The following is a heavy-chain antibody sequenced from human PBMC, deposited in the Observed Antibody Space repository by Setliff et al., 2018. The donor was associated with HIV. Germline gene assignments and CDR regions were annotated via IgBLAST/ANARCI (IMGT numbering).Heavy chain of an antibody. J-gene: IGHJ6*02. D-gene: IGHD3-10*01. Sequence: PSETLSLTCTVSGGSINNYYWSWIRQPPGKGLEWIGSIYYSGSTYYNPSLKSRVTISVDTSKNQFSLKLSSVTAADTAVYYCAREGGRITMVRGVPSGGLDVWGQGTTVTAP. CDR2: IYYSGST. V-gene: IGHV4-59*05. CDR3: AREGGRITMVRGVPSGGLDV. CDR1: GGSINNYY.